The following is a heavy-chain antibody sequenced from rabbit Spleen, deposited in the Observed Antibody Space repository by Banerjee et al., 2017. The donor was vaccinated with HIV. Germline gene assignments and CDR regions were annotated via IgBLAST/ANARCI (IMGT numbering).Heavy chain of an antibody. CDR3: ARGIAYGYAGDAYPPYAMDL. J-gene: IGHJ6*01. V-gene: IGHV1S45*01. Sequence: QEQLVESGGGLVQPEGSLTLTCTASGFSFSVSSYMCWVRQAPGKGLEWIACIEAGSSGFTYFASWAKGRFTISKTSPTTVTLQMTSLTAADTATYFCARGIAYGYAGDAYPPYAMDLWGPGTLVTVS. CDR2: IEAGSSGFT. CDR1: GFSFSVSSY. D-gene: IGHD6-1*01.